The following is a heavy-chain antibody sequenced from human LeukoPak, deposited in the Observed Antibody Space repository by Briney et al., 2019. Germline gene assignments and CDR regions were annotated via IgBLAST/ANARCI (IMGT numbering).Heavy chain of an antibody. CDR1: GGSFSGYY. Sequence: SETLSLTCAVYGGSFSGYYWSWIRQPPGKGLEWIGEINHSGSTNYNPSLKSRVTISVGTSKNQFSLKLSSVTAADTAVYYCARANYGDSYWGQGTLVTVSS. D-gene: IGHD4-17*01. V-gene: IGHV4-34*01. CDR2: INHSGST. J-gene: IGHJ4*02. CDR3: ARANYGDSY.